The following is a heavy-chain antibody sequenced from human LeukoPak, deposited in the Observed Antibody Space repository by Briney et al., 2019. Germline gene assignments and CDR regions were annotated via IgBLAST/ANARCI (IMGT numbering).Heavy chain of an antibody. J-gene: IGHJ6*02. D-gene: IGHD1-14*01. CDR2: ISGSDGST. Sequence: GGSLRLSCAASGLTFSSYAMSWVRQAPGKGLEWVSAISGSDGSTYYAGSVKGRFTISRDNSKNTLYLQMNSLRAEDTAVYYCANGTGNYYYYGMDVWGQGTTVTVSS. V-gene: IGHV3-23*01. CDR1: GLTFSSYA. CDR3: ANGTGNYYYYGMDV.